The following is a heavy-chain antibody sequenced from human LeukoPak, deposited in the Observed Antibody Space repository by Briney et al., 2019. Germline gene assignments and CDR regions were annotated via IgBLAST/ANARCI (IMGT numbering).Heavy chain of an antibody. CDR2: IYHSGST. CDR3: ASVIYGSSLAGYFDY. D-gene: IGHD3-10*01. Sequence: SETLSLTCTVSGGSISSSSYYWGWIRQPPGKGLEWIGSIYHSGSTYYNPSLKSRVTISVDTSKNQFSLKLSSVTAADTAVYYCASVIYGSSLAGYFDYWGQGTLVTVSS. V-gene: IGHV4-39*01. J-gene: IGHJ4*02. CDR1: GGSISSSSYY.